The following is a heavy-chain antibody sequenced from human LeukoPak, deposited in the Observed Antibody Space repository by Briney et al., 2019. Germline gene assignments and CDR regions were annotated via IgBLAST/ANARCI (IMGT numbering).Heavy chain of an antibody. J-gene: IGHJ6*02. D-gene: IGHD2-8*01. CDR2: ISNSGSTV. V-gene: IGHV3-11*01. CDR3: VLGTINKDYYFGMDV. Sequence: GGSLRLSCAASGFTFRDYYMTWLRQAPGKGLEWLSYISNSGSTVFYADSIKGRFTVSRDNAKRSLYLQIGSLRDDDTAVYHCVLGTINKDYYFGMDVWGQGTTVTVSS. CDR1: GFTFRDYY.